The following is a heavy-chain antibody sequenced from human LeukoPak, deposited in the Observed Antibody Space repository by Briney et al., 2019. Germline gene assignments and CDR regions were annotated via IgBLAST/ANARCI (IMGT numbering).Heavy chain of an antibody. J-gene: IGHJ4*02. Sequence: AGGSLRLSCAASGFTFSSYEMNWVRQAPGKGLEYVAYISDSGDTVYYADSVKGRFTVSRDNAKSSLYLQMSSLRADDTGVYYCARDLWGGATPSDHWGQGTLVTVSS. CDR1: GFTFSSYE. CDR2: ISDSGDTV. D-gene: IGHD3-16*01. V-gene: IGHV3-48*03. CDR3: ARDLWGGATPSDH.